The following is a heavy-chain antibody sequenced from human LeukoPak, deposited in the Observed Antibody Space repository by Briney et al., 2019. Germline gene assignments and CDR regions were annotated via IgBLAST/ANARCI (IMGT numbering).Heavy chain of an antibody. CDR2: MNPNSGNT. Sequence: GASVKVSCKASGGTFSSYAISWVRQAPGQGLEWMGWMNPNSGNTGYAQKFQGRVTMTRNTSISTAYMELSSLRSEDTAVYYCARSTGNNGAGFDYWGQGTPVTVSS. J-gene: IGHJ4*02. CDR1: GGTFSSYA. CDR3: ARSTGNNGAGFDY. D-gene: IGHD1/OR15-1a*01. V-gene: IGHV1-8*02.